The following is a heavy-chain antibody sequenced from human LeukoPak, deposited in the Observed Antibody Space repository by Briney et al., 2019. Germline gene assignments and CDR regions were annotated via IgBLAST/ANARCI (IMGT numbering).Heavy chain of an antibody. CDR1: GFTFSSYL. CDR3: VRLLPGD. Sequence: GGSLRLSCTASGFTFSSYLMHWVRQVPGKGLVWVARINSDGRITSYADSVKGRFATSRDKPKSTLYLQMHSLRAEDTAVYYWVRLLPGDWGPGSLVTVSS. J-gene: IGHJ4*02. CDR2: INSDGRIT. V-gene: IGHV3-74*01. D-gene: IGHD2-15*01.